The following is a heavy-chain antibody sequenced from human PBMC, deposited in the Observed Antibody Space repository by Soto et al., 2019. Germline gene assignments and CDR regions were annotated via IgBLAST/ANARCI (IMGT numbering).Heavy chain of an antibody. D-gene: IGHD3-22*01. CDR3: ARAPQRKTYYYDSSGYTFDY. J-gene: IGHJ4*02. CDR1: GGTFSSYA. CDR2: IIPIFGTA. V-gene: IGHV1-69*13. Sequence: GASVKVSCKASGGTFSSYATSWVRQAPGQGLEWMGGIIPIFGTANYAQKFQGRVTITADESTSTAYMELSSLRSEDTAVYYCARAPQRKTYYYDSSGYTFDYWGQGTLVTVSS.